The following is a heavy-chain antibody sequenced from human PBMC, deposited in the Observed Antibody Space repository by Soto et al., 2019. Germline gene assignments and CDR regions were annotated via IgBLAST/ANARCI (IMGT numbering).Heavy chain of an antibody. Sequence: PGGSLRLSCAASEFTFSNAWMSWVRQAPGKGLEWVGRIKSKTDGGTTNYAAPVKGRFTISRDDSEKTLYLQMNSLKTEDTAVYHCTAGEYSSSLYMHHWGQGTLVTVSS. V-gene: IGHV3-15*01. D-gene: IGHD6-6*01. J-gene: IGHJ1*01. CDR1: EFTFSNAW. CDR3: TAGEYSSSLYMHH. CDR2: IKSKTDGGTT.